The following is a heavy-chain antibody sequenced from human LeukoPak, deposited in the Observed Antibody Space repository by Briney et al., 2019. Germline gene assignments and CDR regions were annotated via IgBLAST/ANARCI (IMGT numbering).Heavy chain of an antibody. CDR1: GYTFTSYD. CDR3: ARDFGASSGRDY. CDR2: MNPNSGNT. V-gene: IGHV1-8*01. Sequence: ASVKVSCKASGYTFTSYDINWVRQATGQGLEWMGWMNPNSGNTGYAQKFQGRVTMTRNTSISTAYMELSSLRSEDTAVYYCARDFGASSGRDYWGQGTLVTVSS. J-gene: IGHJ4*02. D-gene: IGHD6-19*01.